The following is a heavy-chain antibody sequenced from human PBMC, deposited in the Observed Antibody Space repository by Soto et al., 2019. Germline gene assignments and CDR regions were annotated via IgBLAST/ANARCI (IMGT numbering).Heavy chain of an antibody. Sequence: QVQLVESGGGGVQPGRSLRLSCAASGFTFSRYGVHGVLQAPGKGLELVAVLWHDGSNKYYADSVKGRFTISRQNPKNTLYLQMKSLRGEDTAVYSCARRALAVPFESWGQGTLVTVSS. V-gene: IGHV3-33*01. CDR1: GFTFSRYG. CDR2: LWHDGSNK. J-gene: IGHJ4*02. D-gene: IGHD6-19*01. CDR3: ARRALAVPFES.